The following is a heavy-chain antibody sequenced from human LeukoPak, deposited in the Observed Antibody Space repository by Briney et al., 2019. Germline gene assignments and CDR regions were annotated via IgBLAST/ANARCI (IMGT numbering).Heavy chain of an antibody. D-gene: IGHD3-22*01. V-gene: IGHV1-18*04. CDR2: ISPYNGDT. CDR1: GYTFNTYG. CDR3: ARXKAFLGYYDTSGYFQQWFDS. J-gene: IGHJ5*01. Sequence: GSVKVSCKASGYTFNTYGITWVRQAPGQGLEWMGWISPYNGDTHYAQKFQDRVTMTTDTSTSTAYMDLRSLGFYDTAVYYFARXKAFLGYYDTSGYFQQWFDSWGQGTLVTVSS.